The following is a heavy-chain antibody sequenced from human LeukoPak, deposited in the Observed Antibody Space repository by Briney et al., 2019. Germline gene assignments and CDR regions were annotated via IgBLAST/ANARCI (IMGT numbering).Heavy chain of an antibody. V-gene: IGHV4-34*01. CDR2: INHSGST. CDR3: ARGGYFDY. J-gene: IGHJ4*02. CDR1: GGSFSGYY. Sequence: SETLSLTCAVYGGSFSGYYWSWIRQPPGRGLEWIGEINHSGSTNYNPSLKSRVTISVDTSKNQFSLKLSSVTAADTAVYYCARGGYFDYWGQGTLVTVSS.